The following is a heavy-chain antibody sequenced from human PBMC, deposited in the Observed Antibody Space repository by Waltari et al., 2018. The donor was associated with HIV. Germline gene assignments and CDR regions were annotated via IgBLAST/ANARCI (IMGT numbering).Heavy chain of an antibody. V-gene: IGHV6-1*02. CDR2: TYHRSKWFQ. CDR3: ARDSNGLDY. Sequence: HVQLLRSGPGLVTSLHTLSITCAISADNVSSDRASMNWIRLSPSGGLEWLGRTYHRSKWFQLYAPSVRGRIRVDVDPSVNHFSLHLDSVTPDDTAVYYCARDSNGLDYWGQGTVVTVSS. CDR1: ADNVSSDRAS. J-gene: IGHJ4*02. D-gene: IGHD4-4*01.